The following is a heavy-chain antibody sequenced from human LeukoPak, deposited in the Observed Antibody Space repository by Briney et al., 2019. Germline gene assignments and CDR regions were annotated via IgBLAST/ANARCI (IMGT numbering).Heavy chain of an antibody. Sequence: GGSLRLSCTASKFTFSNYGMQWVSQAPGKGLEWVAVISSDGGTKYYADSVKGRFTLSRDNSRNTLDLQMNSLGPEDTAVYYCAKEYDSGGYGAYFDYWGQGTLVTVSS. CDR3: AKEYDSGGYGAYFDY. CDR1: KFTFSNYG. D-gene: IGHD3-10*01. CDR2: ISSDGGTK. J-gene: IGHJ4*02. V-gene: IGHV3-30*18.